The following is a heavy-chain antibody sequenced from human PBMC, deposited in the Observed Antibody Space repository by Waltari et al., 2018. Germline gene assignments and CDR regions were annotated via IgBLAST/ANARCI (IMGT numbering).Heavy chain of an antibody. J-gene: IGHJ6*03. Sequence: QVQLVQSGAEVKKPGASVKVSCKVSGYTLTELSIHWVRQAPGKGLEWMGGFEPEDGETIYAQKFQGRVTMTEDTSTDTAYMELSSLRSEDTAVYYCATPLGRDSDYYYYMDVWGKGTTVTVSS. CDR1: GYTLTELS. CDR3: ATPLGRDSDYYYYMDV. D-gene: IGHD2-21*01. CDR2: FEPEDGET. V-gene: IGHV1-24*01.